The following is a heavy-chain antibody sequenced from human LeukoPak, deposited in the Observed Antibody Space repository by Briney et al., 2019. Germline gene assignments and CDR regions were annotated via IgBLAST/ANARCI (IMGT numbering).Heavy chain of an antibody. CDR2: IYPGDSDT. Sequence: GESLKISCKGSGYSYSSYWIGWVRQMHRKGLEWMGIIYPGDSDTRYSPSFQGQVTISADKSISIAYLQWSSLKASDTAMYYSTALDCSGGSCSSTGFDYWGQGTLVTVSS. CDR3: TALDCSGGSCSSTGFDY. V-gene: IGHV5-51*01. J-gene: IGHJ4*02. CDR1: GYSYSSYW. D-gene: IGHD2-15*01.